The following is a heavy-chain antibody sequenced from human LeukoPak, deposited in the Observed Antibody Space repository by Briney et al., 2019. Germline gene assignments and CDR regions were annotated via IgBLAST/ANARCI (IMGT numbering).Heavy chain of an antibody. J-gene: IGHJ5*02. V-gene: IGHV4-39*01. Sequence: SETLSLTCNVSGGSISSYYWGWIRQPPGKGLKWIGSIYYGGSTYYNPSLKSRVTISVDTSKNQFSLKLNSVTAADTAVYYCARNRYYYGSGNYGVPNWFDPWGQGTLVTVSS. CDR1: GGSISSYY. D-gene: IGHD3-10*01. CDR2: IYYGGST. CDR3: ARNRYYYGSGNYGVPNWFDP.